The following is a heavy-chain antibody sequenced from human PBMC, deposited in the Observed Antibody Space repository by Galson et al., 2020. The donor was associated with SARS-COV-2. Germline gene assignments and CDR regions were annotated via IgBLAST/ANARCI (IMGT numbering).Heavy chain of an antibody. D-gene: IGHD3-10*01. CDR2: ISYDGSNK. CDR3: AREGEYHSMVRGVIIPFDY. Sequence: SCAASGFTFSSYAMHWVRQAPGKGLEWVAVISYDGSNKYYADSVKGRFTISRDNSKNTLYLQMNSLRAEDTAVYYCAREGEYHSMVRGVIIPFDYGGQGTLVTVSS. J-gene: IGHJ4*02. CDR1: GFTFSSYA. V-gene: IGHV3-30*04.